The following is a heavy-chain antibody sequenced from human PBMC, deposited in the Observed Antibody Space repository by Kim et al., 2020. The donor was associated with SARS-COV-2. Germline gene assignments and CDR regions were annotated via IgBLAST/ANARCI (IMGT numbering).Heavy chain of an antibody. V-gene: IGHV1-3*01. Sequence: KFQGRVTITRDTSASTAYMELSSLRSEDTAVYYCARDRYRFGELFGWIDPWGQGTLVTVSS. D-gene: IGHD3-10*01. J-gene: IGHJ5*02. CDR3: ARDRYRFGELFGWIDP.